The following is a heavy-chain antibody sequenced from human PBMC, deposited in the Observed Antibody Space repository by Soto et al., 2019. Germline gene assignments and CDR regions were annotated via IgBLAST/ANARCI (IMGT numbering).Heavy chain of an antibody. D-gene: IGHD1-1*01. J-gene: IGHJ2*01. CDR2: ITPIFGRT. CDR1: GGTFNSYS. V-gene: IGHV1-69*13. Sequence: SVKVSCKASGGTFNSYSINWVRQAPGQGLEWMGGITPIFGRTNYAQKFQDRVTITADESTNTAYMELRDLTSDDTAVYYCARVRELGWNNWYFDLWGRGTLVTVSS. CDR3: ARVRELGWNNWYFDL.